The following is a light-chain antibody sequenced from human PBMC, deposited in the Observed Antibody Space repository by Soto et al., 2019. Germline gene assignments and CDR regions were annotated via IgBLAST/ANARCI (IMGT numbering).Light chain of an antibody. J-gene: IGLJ1*01. V-gene: IGLV2-14*03. CDR1: SSDVGAYNF. CDR3: SAYTFSRTYV. CDR2: NVY. Sequence: QSALTQPASVSGSPGQSITISCTGTSSDVGAYNFVSWHQQHPGKAPKLMIYNVYDRPSGISYRFSGSKSGNTASLTISGLQGEDEAEYYCSAYTFSRTYVFGTGTKLIVL.